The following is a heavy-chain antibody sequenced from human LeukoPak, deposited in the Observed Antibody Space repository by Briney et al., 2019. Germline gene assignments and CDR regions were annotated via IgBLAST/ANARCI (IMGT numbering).Heavy chain of an antibody. J-gene: IGHJ4*02. CDR1: GGSISSSSYY. D-gene: IGHD6-19*01. Sequence: SETLSLTCTVSGGSISSSSYYWGWIRQPPGKGLEWIGSIYYSGSTYYNPSLKSRVTISVDTSKNQFSLKLSSVTAADTAVYYCARAVGSGWFTAAHWGQGTLVTVSS. CDR3: ARAVGSGWFTAAH. V-gene: IGHV4-39*01. CDR2: IYYSGST.